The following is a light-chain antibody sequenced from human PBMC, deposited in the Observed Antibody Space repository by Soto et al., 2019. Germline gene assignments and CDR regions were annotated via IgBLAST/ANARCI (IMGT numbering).Light chain of an antibody. CDR3: QQYGSSGT. CDR2: GAS. CDR1: QSVSNNY. Sequence: EILLTQSPGTLSRSPGERATLSCGASQSVSNNYLAWYQQKPGQAPRLLIYGASNRATGIPDRLSGSASGTDFTLTISRLEPEDFAVYYCQQYGSSGTFGQGTKVDIK. J-gene: IGKJ1*01. V-gene: IGKV3-20*01.